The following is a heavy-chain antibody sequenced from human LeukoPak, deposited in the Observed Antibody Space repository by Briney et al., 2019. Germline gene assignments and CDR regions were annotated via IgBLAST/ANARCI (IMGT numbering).Heavy chain of an antibody. CDR2: INTHGSST. Sequence: GGSLRLSCAASGFAFSSYWLHWVRQAPGKGLVWVARINTHGSSTNYADSVKGRFTISRDNAKNTLYLQMTSLSAEDTAVYYALAGYYYYYVDVWGKGTTVTVSS. V-gene: IGHV3-74*01. CDR1: GFAFSSYW. CDR3: LAGYYYYYVDV. J-gene: IGHJ6*03. D-gene: IGHD6-13*01.